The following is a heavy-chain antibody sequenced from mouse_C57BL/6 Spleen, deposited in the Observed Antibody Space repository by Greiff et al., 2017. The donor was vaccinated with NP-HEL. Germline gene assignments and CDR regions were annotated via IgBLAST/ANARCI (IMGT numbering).Heavy chain of an antibody. J-gene: IGHJ4*01. CDR2: IYPRSGNT. V-gene: IGHV1-81*01. D-gene: IGHD1-1*01. CDR1: GYTFTSYG. CDR3: ATTVMDY. Sequence: QVQLKESGAELARPGASVKLSCKASGYTFTSYGISWVKQRTGQGLEWIGEIYPRSGNTYYNEKFKGKATLTAEKSSSTAYMELRSRTSEDSAVYFCATTVMDYWGQGTSVTVSS.